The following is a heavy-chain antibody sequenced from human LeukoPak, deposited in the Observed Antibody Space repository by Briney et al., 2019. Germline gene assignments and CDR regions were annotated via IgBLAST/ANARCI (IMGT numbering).Heavy chain of an antibody. J-gene: IGHJ4*02. CDR2: ISNSGEIT. CDR3: AKKLFTGMGYYFDS. V-gene: IGHV3-23*01. D-gene: IGHD2-21*01. CDR1: GFTFSSFA. Sequence: GGSLRLSCAASGFTFSSFAMSWVRQASGKGLEWVSTISNSGEITYYADSMRGRFTISRDNSKNTLYLQMNSLRAEDTAVYYCAKKLFTGMGYYFDSWGQGTLVTVSS.